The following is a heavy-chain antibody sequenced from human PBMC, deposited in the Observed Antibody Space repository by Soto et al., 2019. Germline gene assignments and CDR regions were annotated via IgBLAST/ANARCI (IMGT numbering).Heavy chain of an antibody. CDR3: AKSDDSAYIWGSYRF. Sequence: GGSLRLSCAASGFTFSTYDMSWVRQAPGKGPEWVSAIRGSGGATYYADSVKGRFTISRDNSRNSLYLQMHSLRAEDTAIYYCAKSDDSAYIWGSYRFGGQGTLVTVSS. J-gene: IGHJ4*02. CDR1: GFTFSTYD. CDR2: IRGSGGAT. D-gene: IGHD3-16*02. V-gene: IGHV3-23*01.